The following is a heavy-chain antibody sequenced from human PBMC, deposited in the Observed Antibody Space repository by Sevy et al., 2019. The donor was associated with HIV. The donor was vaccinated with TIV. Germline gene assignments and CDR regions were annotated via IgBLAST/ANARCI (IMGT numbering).Heavy chain of an antibody. Sequence: SETLSLTCTVSGGSISSGGYYWIWIRQHPGKGLEWIGYIDYSGSTYYNPSLKSRVTISVDTSKTQFSLKLSSVTAADTAVYYCASLGSTVPNWGQGTLVTVSS. CDR2: IDYSGST. CDR3: ASLGSTVPN. D-gene: IGHD4-17*01. CDR1: GGSISSGGYY. V-gene: IGHV4-31*03. J-gene: IGHJ4*02.